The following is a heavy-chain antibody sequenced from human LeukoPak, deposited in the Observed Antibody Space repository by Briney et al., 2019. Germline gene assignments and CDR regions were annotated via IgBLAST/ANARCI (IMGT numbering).Heavy chain of an antibody. CDR1: GASISSSSYY. V-gene: IGHV4-39*01. D-gene: IGHD3-16*01. CDR2: IDYSGST. J-gene: IGHJ4*02. Sequence: PSETLSLTCTVSGASISSSSYYWGWIRQPPGKGLEWIGSIDYSGSTYYNPSLKSRVTISVETSKNQFSLNLSSVTAADTAVYYCARPSWFRHAPYYFDYWGQGTLVTSAS. CDR3: ARPSWFRHAPYYFDY.